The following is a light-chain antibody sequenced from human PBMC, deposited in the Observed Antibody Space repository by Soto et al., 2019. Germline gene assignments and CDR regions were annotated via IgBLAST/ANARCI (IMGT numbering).Light chain of an antibody. J-gene: IGLJ2*01. V-gene: IGLV4-60*03. CDR3: ETWDSNTLVV. CDR2: LEGSGSY. Sequence: QPVLTQSSSASASLGSSVKLTCTLSSGHSSYIIAWHQQQPGKAPRYLVKLEGSGSYNKGSGVPDRFSGSSSGADRYLTISNLQSEDEADYYCETWDSNTLVVFGGGTKLTVL. CDR1: SGHSSYI.